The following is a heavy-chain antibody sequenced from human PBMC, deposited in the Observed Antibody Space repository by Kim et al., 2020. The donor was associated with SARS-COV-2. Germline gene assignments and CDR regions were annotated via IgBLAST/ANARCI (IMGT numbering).Heavy chain of an antibody. Sequence: GGSLRLSCTASGFTFGDYAMSWFRQAPGKGLEWVGFIRSKAYGGTTEYAASVKGRFTISRDDSKSIAYLQMNSLKTEDTAVYYCTREGGENYYDSSGYYTDGDYWGQGTLVTVSS. CDR1: GFTFGDYA. D-gene: IGHD3-22*01. CDR3: TREGGENYYDSSGYYTDGDY. V-gene: IGHV3-49*03. J-gene: IGHJ4*02. CDR2: IRSKAYGGTT.